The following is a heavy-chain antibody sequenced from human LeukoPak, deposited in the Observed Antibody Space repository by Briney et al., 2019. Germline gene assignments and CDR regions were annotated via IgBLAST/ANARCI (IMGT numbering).Heavy chain of an antibody. CDR3: ARTGATLGKYYFDY. J-gene: IGHJ4*02. CDR2: IYTSGST. D-gene: IGHD1-26*01. V-gene: IGHV4-4*07. CDR1: GGSISSYY. Sequence: SETLSLTCTVSGGSISSYYWSWIRQPVGKGLEWIGRIYTSGSTNYNPSLKSRVTMSVDTSKNQFSLKLSSVTAADTAVYYCARTGATLGKYYFDYWGQGTLVTVSS.